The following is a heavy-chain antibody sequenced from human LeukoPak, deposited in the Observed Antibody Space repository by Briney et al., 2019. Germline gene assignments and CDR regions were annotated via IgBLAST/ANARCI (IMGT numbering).Heavy chain of an antibody. J-gene: IGHJ6*02. CDR3: ARDLREYQLLFVVDFGSDYYGMDV. CDR2: ISSSSSYI. V-gene: IGHV3-21*01. Sequence: GGSLRLSCAASGFTFSSYSMNWVRQAPGKGLEWVSSISSSSSYIYYADSVKGRFTISRDNAKNSLYLQMNSLRAEDTAVYYCARDLREYQLLFVVDFGSDYYGMDVWGQGTTVTVSS. D-gene: IGHD2-2*01. CDR1: GFTFSSYS.